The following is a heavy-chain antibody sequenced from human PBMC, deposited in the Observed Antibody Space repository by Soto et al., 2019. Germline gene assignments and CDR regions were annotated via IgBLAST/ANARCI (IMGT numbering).Heavy chain of an antibody. CDR3: ARDRRNWNDDRPLDY. Sequence: SVKVSCKASGYTFTGYYMHWVRQAPGQGLEWMGGIIPIFGTANYAQKFQGRVTITADESTSTAYMELSSLRSEDTAVYYCARDRRNWNDDRPLDYWGQGTLVTVSS. CDR1: GYTFTGYY. D-gene: IGHD1-20*01. V-gene: IGHV1-69*13. J-gene: IGHJ4*02. CDR2: IIPIFGTA.